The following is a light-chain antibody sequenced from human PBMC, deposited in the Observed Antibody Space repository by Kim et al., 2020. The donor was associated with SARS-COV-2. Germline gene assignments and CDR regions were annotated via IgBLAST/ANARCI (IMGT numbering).Light chain of an antibody. Sequence: SSELTQDPAVSVALGQTVRITCQGDSLRSYYASWYQQKPGQAPVLVIYGKNNWPSGIPDRFSGSSSGNTASLTITGAQAEDEADYYCNSRDSSGNLNWVF. CDR1: SLRSYY. J-gene: IGLJ3*02. V-gene: IGLV3-19*01. CDR2: GKN. CDR3: NSRDSSGNLNWV.